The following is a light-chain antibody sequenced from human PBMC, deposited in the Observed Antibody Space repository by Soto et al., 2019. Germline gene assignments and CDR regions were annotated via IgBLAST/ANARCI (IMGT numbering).Light chain of an antibody. CDR3: QQYGNSPKWT. J-gene: IGKJ1*01. CDR1: QTVSSRY. V-gene: IGKV3-20*01. CDR2: AAS. Sequence: EIMLTQSPGTLSLSPGESATLSCRASQTVSSRYLAWYQQKSGQAPRLLIYAASNRATGIPDRFSGSGSGTDFTLTISRLEPEDFTVYYYQQYGNSPKWTFGQGTKVEIK.